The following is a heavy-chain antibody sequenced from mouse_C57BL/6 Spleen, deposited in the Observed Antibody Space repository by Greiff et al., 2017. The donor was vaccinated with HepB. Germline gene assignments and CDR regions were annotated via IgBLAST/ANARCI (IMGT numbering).Heavy chain of an antibody. V-gene: IGHV1-64*01. CDR3: ARYDYDRGDWFAY. D-gene: IGHD2-4*01. CDR2: IHPNSGST. Sequence: VQLQQPGAELVKPGASVKLSCKASGYTFTSYWMHWVKQRPGQGLEWIGMIHPNSGSTNYNEKFKSKATLTVDKSSNTAYMQLSSLTSEDAAVYYGARYDYDRGDWFAYWGQGTLVTVSA. CDR1: GYTFTSYW. J-gene: IGHJ3*01.